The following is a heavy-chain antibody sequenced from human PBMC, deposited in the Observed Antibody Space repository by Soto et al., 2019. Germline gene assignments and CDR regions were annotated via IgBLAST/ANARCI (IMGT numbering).Heavy chain of an antibody. Sequence: SGPTLVNPTQTLTLTCTFSGFSLSTSGVGVGWIRQPPGKALEWLALIYWDDDKRYSPSLKSRLTITKDTSKNQVVLTMTNMDPVDTATYYCARMGRYYDILTGYSWTIDYWGQGTLVPVSS. J-gene: IGHJ4*02. D-gene: IGHD3-9*01. V-gene: IGHV2-5*02. CDR1: GFSLSTSGVG. CDR3: ARMGRYYDILTGYSWTIDY. CDR2: IYWDDDK.